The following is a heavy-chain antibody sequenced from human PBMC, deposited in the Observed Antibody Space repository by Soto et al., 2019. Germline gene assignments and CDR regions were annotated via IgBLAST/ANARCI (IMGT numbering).Heavy chain of an antibody. CDR1: GFTFSSYS. Sequence: EVQLVESGGGLVKPGGSLRLSCAASGFTFSSYSMNWVRQAPGKGLEWVSSISSSSSYIYYADSVKGRFTISRDSAKNSLYLQMNSLRAEDTAVYYCARDSYYYDSSGYYYYFDYWGQGTLVTVSS. CDR3: ARDSYYYDSSGYYYYFDY. J-gene: IGHJ4*02. V-gene: IGHV3-21*01. CDR2: ISSSSSYI. D-gene: IGHD3-22*01.